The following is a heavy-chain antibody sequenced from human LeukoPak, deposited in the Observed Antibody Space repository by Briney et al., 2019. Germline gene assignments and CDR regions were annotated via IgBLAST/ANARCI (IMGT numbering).Heavy chain of an antibody. CDR2: ISADGHTK. CDR1: RFVFTNYY. V-gene: IGHV3-11*01. Sequence: PGGSLRLSCVASRFVFTNYYMSWVRQTPGKGLDWIATISADGHTKYYADSAEGRFTISRDNAKDSFYLQMNSLRADDAAVYFCARAGTYSGYKVFDSWGHGTLVTVSS. CDR3: ARAGTYSGYKVFDS. D-gene: IGHD5-12*01. J-gene: IGHJ5*01.